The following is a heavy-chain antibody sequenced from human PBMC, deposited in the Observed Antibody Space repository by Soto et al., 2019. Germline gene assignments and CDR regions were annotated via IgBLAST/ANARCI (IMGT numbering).Heavy chain of an antibody. CDR2: ISYDGSNK. J-gene: IGHJ4*02. CDR1: NFVFSVYS. Sequence: QLVESGGGVVQPERSLKLSCTASNFVFSVYSLHWVRQAPGKGLEWVALISYDGSNKYYADSVKGRFTISRDNSKNTLYLQMNSLRREDTAVYYCARDKDQYDFWGGTLDSWGQGTLVTVSS. CDR3: ARDKDQYDFWGGTLDS. V-gene: IGHV3-30-3*01. D-gene: IGHD3-3*01.